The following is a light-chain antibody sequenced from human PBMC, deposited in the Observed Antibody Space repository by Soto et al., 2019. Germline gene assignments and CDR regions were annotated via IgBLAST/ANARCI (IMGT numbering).Light chain of an antibody. J-gene: IGLJ3*02. CDR3: QSFDSSMSGSL. V-gene: IGLV1-40*01. CDR2: GNN. Sequence: QSVLTQPPSVSGAPGQRVTISCTGSSSNIGAGYDVHWYQQLPGKAPKLLIHGNNNRPSGVPDRFSGSKSGTSASLAITGLQPEDEADYYCQSFDSSMSGSLFGGGTKLTVL. CDR1: SSNIGAGYD.